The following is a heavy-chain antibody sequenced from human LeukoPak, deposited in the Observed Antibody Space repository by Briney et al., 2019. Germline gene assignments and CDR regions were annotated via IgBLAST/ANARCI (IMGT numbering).Heavy chain of an antibody. CDR1: GFTFNRNA. V-gene: IGHV3-23*01. CDR2: IGGSGDKT. J-gene: IGHJ4*02. D-gene: IGHD6-19*01. Sequence: PGGSLRLSCAASGFTFNRNAISWVRQAPGKGLEWVSTIGGSGDKTFYADSVKGRFTISRDNSKSMLHLQMSSLTGEDTALYYCVRRGDASSGGGDHDYWGQGALVTVSS. CDR3: VRRGDASSGGGDHDY.